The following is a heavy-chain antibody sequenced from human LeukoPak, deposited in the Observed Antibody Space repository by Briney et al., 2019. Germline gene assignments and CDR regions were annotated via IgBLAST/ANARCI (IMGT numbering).Heavy chain of an antibody. Sequence: ASVKVSCKASGYTFASYGISWVRQAPGQGLEWMGWISAYNGNTNDAQKLQGRVTMTTDTSTSTAYMELRSLRSDDTAVYYCARVIRGIVVVPAAMFDYWGQGTLVTVSS. D-gene: IGHD2-2*01. CDR2: ISAYNGNT. CDR3: ARVIRGIVVVPAAMFDY. V-gene: IGHV1-18*04. CDR1: GYTFASYG. J-gene: IGHJ4*02.